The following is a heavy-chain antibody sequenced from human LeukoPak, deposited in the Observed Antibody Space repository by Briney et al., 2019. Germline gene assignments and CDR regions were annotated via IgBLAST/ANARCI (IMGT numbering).Heavy chain of an antibody. V-gene: IGHV4-39*01. Sequence: SETLSLTCTVSGGSISSNSYYWGWIRQPPGKGLEWIVSIYYSGSTYYDPSLKSRVTISVDTSKNQFSLKLSSVTAADTAVYYCARLAIYASGEDSWGQGTLVTVSS. D-gene: IGHD2-2*02. J-gene: IGHJ4*02. CDR1: GGSISSNSYY. CDR3: ARLAIYASGEDS. CDR2: IYYSGST.